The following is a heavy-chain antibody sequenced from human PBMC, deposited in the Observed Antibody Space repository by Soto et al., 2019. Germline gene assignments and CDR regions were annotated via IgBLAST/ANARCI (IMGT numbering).Heavy chain of an antibody. CDR1: GFTFSSYA. CDR3: AAAPIYGDYVYYGMDV. D-gene: IGHD4-17*01. CDR2: VSGSGGGT. V-gene: IGHV3-23*01. Sequence: EVQLLESGGGLVQPGGSLRLSCAASGFTFSSYAMSWVRQAPGKGLEWVSAVSGSGGGTYYADSVKGRFTITRDNSKNTLCLQMNSLRAEDTAVYYCAAAPIYGDYVYYGMDVWGQGTTVTVSS. J-gene: IGHJ6*02.